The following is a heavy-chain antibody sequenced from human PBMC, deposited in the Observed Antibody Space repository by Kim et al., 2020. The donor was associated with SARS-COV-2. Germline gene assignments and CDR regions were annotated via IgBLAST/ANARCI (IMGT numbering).Heavy chain of an antibody. CDR1: GYTFTSYD. V-gene: IGHV1-8*01. Sequence: ASVKVSCKASGYTFTSYDINWVRQATGQGLEWMGWMNPNSGNTGYAQKFQGRVTMTRNTSISTAYMELSSLRSEDTAVYYCARFPSPPTYCGGDCAFDIWGQGTMVTVSS. J-gene: IGHJ3*02. D-gene: IGHD2-21*02. CDR3: ARFPSPPTYCGGDCAFDI. CDR2: MNPNSGNT.